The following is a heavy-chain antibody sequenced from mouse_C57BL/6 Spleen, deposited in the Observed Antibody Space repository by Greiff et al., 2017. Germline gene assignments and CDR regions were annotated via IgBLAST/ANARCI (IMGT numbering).Heavy chain of an antibody. Sequence: EVKVVESGGGLVKPGGSLKLSCAASGFTFSSYAMSWVRQTPEKRLEWVATISDGGSYTYYPDNVKGRFTISRDNAKNNLYLQMSHLKSEDTAMYYCARDGGYDYDGAWFAYWGQGTLVTVSA. CDR2: ISDGGSYT. V-gene: IGHV5-4*01. CDR1: GFTFSSYA. D-gene: IGHD2-4*01. J-gene: IGHJ3*01. CDR3: ARDGGYDYDGAWFAY.